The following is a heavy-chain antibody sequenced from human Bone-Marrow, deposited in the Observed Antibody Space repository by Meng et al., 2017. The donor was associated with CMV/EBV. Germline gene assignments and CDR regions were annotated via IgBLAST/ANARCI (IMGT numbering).Heavy chain of an antibody. Sequence: GGSLRLSCAASGFTFSSYAMSCVRQAPGKGLEWVSAISGSGGSTYYADSVKGRFTISRDNSKNTLYLQMNSLRAEDTAVYYCAKVWGGYCSGITCYSPYYYGMDVWGQGTTVTGSS. V-gene: IGHV3-23*01. CDR1: GFTFSSYA. J-gene: IGHJ6*01. D-gene: IGHD2-2*02. CDR3: AKVWGGYCSGITCYSPYYYGMDV. CDR2: ISGSGGST.